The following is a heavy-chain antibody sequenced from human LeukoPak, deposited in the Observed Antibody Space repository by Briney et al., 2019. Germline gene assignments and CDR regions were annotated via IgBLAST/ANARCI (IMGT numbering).Heavy chain of an antibody. CDR2: INHSGST. D-gene: IGHD2-2*01. CDR3: AREYQLPKWNWFDP. V-gene: IGHV4-34*01. CDR1: GGSFSGYY. Sequence: PSETLSLTCAVYGGSFSGYYWSWLRQPPGKGLEWVGEINHSGSTYYNPSLKSRVTISVDTSKNQFSLKLSSVTAADTAVYYCAREYQLPKWNWFDPWGQGTLVTVSS. J-gene: IGHJ5*02.